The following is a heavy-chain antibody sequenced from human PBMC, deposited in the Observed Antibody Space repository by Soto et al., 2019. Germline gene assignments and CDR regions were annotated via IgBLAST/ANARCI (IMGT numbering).Heavy chain of an antibody. V-gene: IGHV3-7*03. CDR3: ARGRSDGMHV. CDR1: GFTVSSDW. J-gene: IGHJ6*02. Sequence: PGGSLRLSCAASGFTVSSDWMTWVRQAPGKGLEWVANIKEDGSEKYYVDSVKGRFTISRDDAKNSLYLQMNSLRVEDTAVFYCARGRSDGMHVSGPGTTVTVYS. D-gene: IGHD3-10*01. CDR2: IKEDGSEK.